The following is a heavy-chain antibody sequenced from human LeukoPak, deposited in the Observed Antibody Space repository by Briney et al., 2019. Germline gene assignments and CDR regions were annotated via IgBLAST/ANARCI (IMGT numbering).Heavy chain of an antibody. J-gene: IGHJ6*02. CDR1: GGSISSSSYY. D-gene: IGHD1-26*01. V-gene: IGHV4-39*01. CDR3: ASEVGATMYYYYGMDV. Sequence: PSETLSLTCTVSGGSISSSSYYWGWIRQPPGKGLEWIGSIYYSGSTYYNPSLKSRVTISVDTSKNQFSLKLSSVTAADTAVYYCASEVGATMYYYYGMDVRGQGTTVTVSS. CDR2: IYYSGST.